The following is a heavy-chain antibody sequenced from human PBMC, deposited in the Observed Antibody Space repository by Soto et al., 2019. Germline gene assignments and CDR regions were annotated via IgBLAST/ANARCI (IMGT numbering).Heavy chain of an antibody. J-gene: IGHJ6*02. Sequence: GGSLRLSCAASGFTFSDYYMSWIRQAPGKGLEWVSYISSSSSYTNYADSVKGRFTISRDNAKNSLYLQMNSLRAEDTAVYYCARGDSSGWYSSGGMDVWGQGTTVTVSS. D-gene: IGHD6-19*01. CDR1: GFTFSDYY. V-gene: IGHV3-11*06. CDR3: ARGDSSGWYSSGGMDV. CDR2: ISSSSSYT.